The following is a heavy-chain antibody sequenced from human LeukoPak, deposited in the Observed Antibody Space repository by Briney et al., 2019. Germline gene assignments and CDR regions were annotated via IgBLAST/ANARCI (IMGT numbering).Heavy chain of an antibody. CDR2: IYHSGST. CDR1: GGSITNNW. CDR3: ARNGYFSIDY. V-gene: IGHV4-4*02. J-gene: IGHJ4*02. D-gene: IGHD4-17*01. Sequence: SGTLSLTCVVSGGSITNNWWSWVRQPPGKGLEWIGEIYHSGSTTYNPSLKSRVTMSIDTSKTQFSPKLSSVTAADTAVYYCARNGYFSIDYWGQGALVTVSS.